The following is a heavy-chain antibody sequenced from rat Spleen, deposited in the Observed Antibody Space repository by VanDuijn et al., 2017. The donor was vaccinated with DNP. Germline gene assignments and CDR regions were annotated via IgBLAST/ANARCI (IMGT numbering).Heavy chain of an antibody. Sequence: EVQLVESGGGLVQPGRSLKLSCEASGFTFRSFPMAWVRQTPTKGLEWVASIRTGGGNTYYRDSVKGRFTISRDNAKNTQYLQMDSLRSEDTATYYCARGENNYIYWYFDFWGPGTMVTVSS. CDR1: GFTFRSFP. V-gene: IGHV5S14*01. D-gene: IGHD1-10*01. J-gene: IGHJ1*01. CDR2: IRTGGGNT. CDR3: ARGENNYIYWYFDF.